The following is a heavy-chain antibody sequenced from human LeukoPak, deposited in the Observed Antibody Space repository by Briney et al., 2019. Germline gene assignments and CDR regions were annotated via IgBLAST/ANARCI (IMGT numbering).Heavy chain of an antibody. D-gene: IGHD3-22*01. Sequence: SVKVSCKASGGTFSSYAISWVRQAPGQGLEWMGRIIPIFDTANYAQKFQGRVTITTDESTSTAYMELSSLRSEDTAVYYCARDWYYDSSGYLDAFDIWGQGTMVTVSS. V-gene: IGHV1-69*05. CDR2: IIPIFDTA. CDR3: ARDWYYDSSGYLDAFDI. J-gene: IGHJ3*02. CDR1: GGTFSSYA.